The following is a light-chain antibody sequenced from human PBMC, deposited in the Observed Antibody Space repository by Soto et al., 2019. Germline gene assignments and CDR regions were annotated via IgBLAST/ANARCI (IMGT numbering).Light chain of an antibody. V-gene: IGKV3-20*01. CDR1: QGVSSSY. CDR3: QQYGASVT. Sequence: EIVLTHSPGTLSLSPGEGATLSCRASQGVSSSYLAWYQHKPGQAPRLLIYGASSRASGIPDRFSGSGSGTDFTITINRLEPEDFAVYYCQQYGASVTFGPGTKVDLK. J-gene: IGKJ3*01. CDR2: GAS.